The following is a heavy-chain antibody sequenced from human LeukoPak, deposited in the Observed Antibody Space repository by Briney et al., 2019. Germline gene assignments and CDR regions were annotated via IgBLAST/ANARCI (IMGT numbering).Heavy chain of an antibody. Sequence: GASVKVSCKASGYTFTSYYMHWVRQAPGQGLEWMGIINPSGGSTSYAQKFQGRVTITRNTSISTAYMELSSLRSEDTAVYYCARGEIRGPIAAAGPGMGYWGQGTLVTVSS. D-gene: IGHD6-13*01. CDR2: INPSGGST. V-gene: IGHV1-46*01. J-gene: IGHJ4*02. CDR1: GYTFTSYY. CDR3: ARGEIRGPIAAAGPGMGY.